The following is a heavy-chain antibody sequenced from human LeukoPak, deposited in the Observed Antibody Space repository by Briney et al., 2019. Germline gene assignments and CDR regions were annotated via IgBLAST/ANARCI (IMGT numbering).Heavy chain of an antibody. Sequence: PGGSLRLSCAASGFTFSSYSMNWVRQAPGKGLEWVSSIGSSSYIYYADSVKGRFTISRDNAKNSLHLQMNSLRAEDTAVYHCAASTKHTAMVDYWGQGTLVTVSS. V-gene: IGHV3-21*01. CDR2: IGSSSYI. CDR3: AASTKHTAMVDY. J-gene: IGHJ4*02. CDR1: GFTFSSYS. D-gene: IGHD5-18*01.